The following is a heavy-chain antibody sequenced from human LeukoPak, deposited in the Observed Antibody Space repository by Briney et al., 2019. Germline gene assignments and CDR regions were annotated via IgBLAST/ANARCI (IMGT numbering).Heavy chain of an antibody. J-gene: IGHJ4*02. CDR3: VKDFRIGYSAHFDY. D-gene: IGHD2-21*01. V-gene: IGHV3-23*01. CDR2: ISGGGGST. CDR1: GFTFTSYS. Sequence: GGSLRLSCAASGFTFTSYSMNWVRQAPGKGLEWVSTISGGGGSTYYADSVKGRFSISRDNSKNTLYLQMDSLRGEDTAVYYCVKDFRIGYSAHFDYWGQGALVTVSS.